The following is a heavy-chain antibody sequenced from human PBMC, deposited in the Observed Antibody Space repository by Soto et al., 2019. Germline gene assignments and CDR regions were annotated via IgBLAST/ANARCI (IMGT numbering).Heavy chain of an antibody. CDR3: ARGVAPFGGVSGHHNWFDP. CDR1: ALTPSRYS. J-gene: IGHJ5*02. D-gene: IGHD3-3*01. V-gene: IGHV3-21*01. Sequence: GGSLRLPWAASALTPSRYSINLVRQAHGRWLLGVSTLSSSSSYIYYADSVKGRFTISRDNANNSMYLQMNSLRAEDTSVYYCARGVAPFGGVSGHHNWFDPRGQGTLVTASS. CDR2: LSSSSSYI.